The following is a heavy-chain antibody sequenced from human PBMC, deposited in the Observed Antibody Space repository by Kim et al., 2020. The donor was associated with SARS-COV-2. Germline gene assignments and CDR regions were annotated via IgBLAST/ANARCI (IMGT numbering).Heavy chain of an antibody. CDR1: GGSISSGGYY. V-gene: IGHV4-31*03. Sequence: SETLSLTCTVSGGSISSGGYYWSWIRQHPGKGLEWIGYIYYSGSTYYNPSLKSRVTISVDTSKNQFSLKLSSVTAADTAVYYCAREGVGSSWYPDWFDPWGQGTLVTVSS. CDR2: IYYSGST. CDR3: AREGVGSSWYPDWFDP. J-gene: IGHJ5*02. D-gene: IGHD6-13*01.